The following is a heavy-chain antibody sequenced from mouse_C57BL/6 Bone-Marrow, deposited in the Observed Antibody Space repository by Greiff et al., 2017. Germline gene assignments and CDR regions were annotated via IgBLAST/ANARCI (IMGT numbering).Heavy chain of an antibody. CDR2: ISNLAYSI. CDR3: ARQITTVVGDYYFDY. V-gene: IGHV5-15*01. D-gene: IGHD1-1*01. CDR1: GFTFSDYG. J-gene: IGHJ2*01. Sequence: EVKVVESGGGLVQPGGSLKLSCAASGFTFSDYGMAWVRQAPRKGPEWVAFISNLAYSIYYAYTVTGRFTFSIENAKNTLYLEMSSLRSEDTAMYYCARQITTVVGDYYFDYWGQGTTLTVSS.